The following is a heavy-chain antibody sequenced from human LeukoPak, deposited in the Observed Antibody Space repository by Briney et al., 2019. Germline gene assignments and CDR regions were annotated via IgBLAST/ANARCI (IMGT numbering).Heavy chain of an antibody. CDR1: GYSFISYW. D-gene: IGHD6-19*01. Sequence: GDSLKISCKGSGYSFISYWIGWVRLMPGIGLEWMGIINPSDSETRYSPSFQGQVTISADKSTSTAYLQWSSLKASDTAMYYRARQVAVAAWEYWGQGTLVTVSS. J-gene: IGHJ4*02. CDR3: ARQVAVAAWEY. CDR2: INPSDSET. V-gene: IGHV5-51*01.